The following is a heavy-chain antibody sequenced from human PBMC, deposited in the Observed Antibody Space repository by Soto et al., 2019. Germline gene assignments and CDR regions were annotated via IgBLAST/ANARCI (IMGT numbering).Heavy chain of an antibody. CDR2: IYYSGST. CDR3: AGVGAVLEPNYGMDA. D-gene: IGHD3-16*01. J-gene: IGHJ6*02. V-gene: IGHV4-59*01. Sequence: QVQLQESGPGLVKPSETLSLTCTVSGGSISSYYWSWIRQPPGKGLEWIGYIYYSGSTNYNPSLKSRVTISVDTSKNQFALKLSSVTAADTAVYYCAGVGAVLEPNYGMDAWGQGTTVTVSS. CDR1: GGSISSYY.